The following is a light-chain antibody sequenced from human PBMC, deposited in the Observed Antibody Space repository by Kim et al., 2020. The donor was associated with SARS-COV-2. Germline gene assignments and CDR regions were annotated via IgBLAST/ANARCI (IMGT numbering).Light chain of an antibody. CDR2: QHT. CDR1: KLGDKY. CDR3: QAWDASTAI. J-gene: IGLJ2*01. V-gene: IGLV3-1*01. Sequence: SYELTQPPSVSVSPGQTASITCSGDKLGDKYAYWYQQKPGQSPVLVIYQHTKRPSGIPERFSGSSSGNTATLTITGTHGMDEADYYCQAWDASTAIFGGG.